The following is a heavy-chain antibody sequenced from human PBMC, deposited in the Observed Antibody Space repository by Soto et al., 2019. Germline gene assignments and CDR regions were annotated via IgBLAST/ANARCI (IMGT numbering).Heavy chain of an antibody. CDR1: CYTFTIYG. D-gene: IGHD3-22*01. Sequence: SVRVSCTASCYTFTIYGISCLRQAPGQGLERMGWISAYNGNKNYAQKLQGRVTMTTDTSTSTAYMELRSLRSDDTAVYYCAREGDSSGYYRGESGMDVWGQGTTVTVSS. CDR2: ISAYNGNK. CDR3: AREGDSSGYYRGESGMDV. J-gene: IGHJ6*02. V-gene: IGHV1-18*04.